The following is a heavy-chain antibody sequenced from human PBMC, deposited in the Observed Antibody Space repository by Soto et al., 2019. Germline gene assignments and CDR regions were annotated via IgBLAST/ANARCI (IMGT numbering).Heavy chain of an antibody. Sequence: QVQLQESGPGLVKPSQTLSLTCTVSGGSISSGGHYWSWIRQHPGKGLEWIGYVYYSGSTNYNPSLKSRVTISVDTPKNQFSLMLRSVTAADTAVYYCASRFPYAFGSGSSYASWGQGTLVTVSS. CDR3: ASRFPYAFGSGSSYAS. V-gene: IGHV4-31*03. CDR2: VYYSGST. J-gene: IGHJ5*02. CDR1: GGSISSGGHY. D-gene: IGHD3-10*01.